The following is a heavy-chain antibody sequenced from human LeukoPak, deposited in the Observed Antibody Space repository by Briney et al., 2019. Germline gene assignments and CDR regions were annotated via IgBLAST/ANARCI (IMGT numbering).Heavy chain of an antibody. CDR1: GFTFSSYS. Sequence: GKSLRLSCAASGFTFSSYSMNWVRQAPGKGLEWVSSISSSSSYIYYADSVKGRFTISRDNAKNSLYLQMNSLRAEDTAVYYCARIAVTTFYYYYYYMDVWGKGTTVTVSS. J-gene: IGHJ6*03. D-gene: IGHD4-11*01. CDR3: ARIAVTTFYYYYYYMDV. CDR2: ISSSSSYI. V-gene: IGHV3-21*01.